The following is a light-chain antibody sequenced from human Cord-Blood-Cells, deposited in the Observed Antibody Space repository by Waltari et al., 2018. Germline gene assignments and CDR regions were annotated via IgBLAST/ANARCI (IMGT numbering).Light chain of an antibody. CDR1: QSVSSY. J-gene: IGKJ3*01. Sequence: IVLTQSPATLSLSPGDRATLSCRASQSVSSYLAWYQQKPGQAPRLLIYDASSRATGIPARFSGSGSGTDFTLTISSLEPEDFAVYYCQQRSNWPLTFGTGTKVDIK. CDR3: QQRSNWPLT. V-gene: IGKV3-11*01. CDR2: DAS.